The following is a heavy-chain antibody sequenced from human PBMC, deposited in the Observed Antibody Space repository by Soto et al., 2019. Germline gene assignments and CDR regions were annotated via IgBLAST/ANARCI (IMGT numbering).Heavy chain of an antibody. Sequence: EASVKVSCKASGYTFTSYAMHWVRQAPGQRLEWMGWINAGNGNTKYSQKFQGRVTITRDTSASTAYMELSSLRSEDTAVYYCARAGYCSGGSCYSALGNWFDPWGQGTLVTVSS. CDR3: ARAGYCSGGSCYSALGNWFDP. J-gene: IGHJ5*02. CDR2: INAGNGNT. V-gene: IGHV1-3*01. CDR1: GYTFTSYA. D-gene: IGHD2-15*01.